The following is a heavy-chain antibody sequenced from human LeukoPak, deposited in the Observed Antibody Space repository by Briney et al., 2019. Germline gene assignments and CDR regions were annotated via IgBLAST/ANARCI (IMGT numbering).Heavy chain of an antibody. D-gene: IGHD5-12*01. CDR3: ARDAGNSGYGCDL. V-gene: IGHV3-48*01. CDR1: GFIFSQYS. Sequence: GSLRLSCAASGFIFSQYSMNWVRQAPGKGLEWVSHIRSSSETFYGDSVKGRFTISRDNARNSLYLQMNNLRGEDTAIYYCARDAGNSGYGCDLWGQGTLVTVSS. J-gene: IGHJ5*02. CDR2: IRSSSET.